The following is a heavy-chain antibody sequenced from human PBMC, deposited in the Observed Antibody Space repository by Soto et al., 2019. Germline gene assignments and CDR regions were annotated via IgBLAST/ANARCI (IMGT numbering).Heavy chain of an antibody. CDR3: ARDHLILPAHDFFYGSDV. Sequence: GGSLRLSCEVSGFTFSMYSMSWVRQSPGKGLERVAKIPQEGVDGHYADSVKGRFTISRDNGKNSLYLQLNNLRAEDTAVYYCARDHLILPAHDFFYGSDVWGRGATVTVSS. CDR2: IPQEGVDG. D-gene: IGHD2-21*02. CDR1: GFTFSMYS. V-gene: IGHV3-7*03. J-gene: IGHJ6*02.